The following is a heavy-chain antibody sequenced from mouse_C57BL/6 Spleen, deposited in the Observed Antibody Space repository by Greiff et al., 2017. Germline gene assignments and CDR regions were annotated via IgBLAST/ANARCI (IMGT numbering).Heavy chain of an antibody. V-gene: IGHV1-80*01. CDR2: IYPGDGDT. Sequence: QVQLKESGAELVKPGASVKISCKASGYAFSSYWMNWVKQRPGKGLEWIGQIYPGDGDTNYNGKFKGKATLTADKSSSTAYMQLSSLTSEDSAVYFCARSATWWYFDVWGTGTTVTVSS. J-gene: IGHJ1*03. CDR3: ARSATWWYFDV. CDR1: GYAFSSYW.